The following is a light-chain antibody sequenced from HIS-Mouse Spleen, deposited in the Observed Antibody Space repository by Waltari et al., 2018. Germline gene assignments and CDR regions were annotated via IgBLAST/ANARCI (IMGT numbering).Light chain of an antibody. CDR2: QDG. J-gene: IGLJ2*01. Sequence: SYELTQPPSVSVSPGQTASITCSGDKLGDKYACWYQQKPGQSTVLVIYQDGNRSSGIPERFSGSNSGNTATLNISGTQAMDEADYYCQAWDSSTVVFGGGTKLTVL. CDR1: KLGDKY. V-gene: IGLV3-1*01. CDR3: QAWDSSTVV.